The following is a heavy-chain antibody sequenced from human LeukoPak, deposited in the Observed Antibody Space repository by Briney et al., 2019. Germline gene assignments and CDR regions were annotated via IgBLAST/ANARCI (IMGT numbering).Heavy chain of an antibody. V-gene: IGHV4-59*01. CDR2: IYYSGST. CDR3: ARGYYGSGSYYSHSYYYYYYYMDV. CDR1: GGSISSYY. Sequence: SETLSLTCTVSGGSISSYYWSWIRQPPGKGLEWIGYIYYSGSTNYNPSLKSRVTISVDTSKNQFSLKLSSVTAADTAVYYCARGYYGSGSYYSHSYYYYYYYMDVWGKGTTVTISS. J-gene: IGHJ6*03. D-gene: IGHD3-10*01.